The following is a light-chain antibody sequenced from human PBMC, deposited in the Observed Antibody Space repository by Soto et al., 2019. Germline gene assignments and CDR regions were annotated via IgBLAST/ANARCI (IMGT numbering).Light chain of an antibody. CDR2: SNN. CDR3: GAWDDSLSGPV. V-gene: IGLV1-47*02. J-gene: IGLJ2*01. CDR1: SSNIGSNY. Sequence: QPVLTQPPSASETPGQRVTISCSGSSSNIGSNYVYWYQQLPGTAPKLLIHSNNQRPSGVPDRFSGSKSGTSASLAIGGLRSEDEADYYCGAWDDSLSGPVFGGGTKLTVL.